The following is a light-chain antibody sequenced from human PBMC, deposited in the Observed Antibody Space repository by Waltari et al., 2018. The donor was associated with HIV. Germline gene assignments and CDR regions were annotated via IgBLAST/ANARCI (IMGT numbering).Light chain of an antibody. CDR1: SSDVAHYTY. CDR2: EVN. CDR3: SSYVGGNRV. Sequence: QSALTHPPSASGHPGQSVTISSTGISSDVAHYTYVSWYQQHPGKAPQLRIYEVNKRPSGVPDRFSGSKSGNTASLTVSGLQAEDEADYYCSSYVGGNRVFGGGTKLTVL. V-gene: IGLV2-8*01. J-gene: IGLJ3*02.